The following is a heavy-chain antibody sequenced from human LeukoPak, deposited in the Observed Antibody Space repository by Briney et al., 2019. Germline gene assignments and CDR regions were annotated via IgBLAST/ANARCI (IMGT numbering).Heavy chain of an antibody. CDR3: AQNEGYRDPFDY. CDR1: GGTFSSYA. CDR2: IIPIFGTA. J-gene: IGHJ4*02. D-gene: IGHD4-17*01. V-gene: IGHV1-69*06. Sequence: SVKVSCKASGGTFSSYAISWVRQAPGQGLEWMGGIIPIFGTANYAQKFQGRVTITADKSTSTAYMELSSLRSEDTAVYYCAQNEGYRDPFDYWGQGTLVTVSS.